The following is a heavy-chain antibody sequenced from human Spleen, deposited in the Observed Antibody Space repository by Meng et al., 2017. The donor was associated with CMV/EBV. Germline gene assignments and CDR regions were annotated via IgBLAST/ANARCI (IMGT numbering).Heavy chain of an antibody. Sequence: ASVKVSCKASGYTFSGYYIHWVRQAPGQGLEWMGWINPNSGDTYYAQKFQGRVTVTRDRPDSTAHMDLSGLKSDDTAVYYCARDDCGGGCYSGSFDFWGQGTLVTVSS. D-gene: IGHD2-21*02. J-gene: IGHJ4*02. CDR2: INPNSGDT. V-gene: IGHV1-2*02. CDR3: ARDDCGGGCYSGSFDF. CDR1: GYTFSGYY.